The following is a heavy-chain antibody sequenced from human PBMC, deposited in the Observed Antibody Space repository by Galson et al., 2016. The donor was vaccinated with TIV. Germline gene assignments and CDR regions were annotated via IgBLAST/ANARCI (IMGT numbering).Heavy chain of an antibody. CDR1: GGSFSNYA. Sequence: SVKVSCKASGGSFSNYAINWVRQAPGQGLEWMGGIIPIFRSPNYAQRFQGRVTITADESTSTAFVELSSLRSDDTAVYYCARPSDSSWYFDLWGRGTLVTVSS. J-gene: IGHJ2*01. V-gene: IGHV1-69*13. CDR3: ARPSDSSWYFDL. CDR2: IIPIFRSP. D-gene: IGHD6-13*01.